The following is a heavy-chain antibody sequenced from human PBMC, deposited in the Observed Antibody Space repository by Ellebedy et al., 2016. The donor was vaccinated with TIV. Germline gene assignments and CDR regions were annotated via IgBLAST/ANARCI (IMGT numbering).Heavy chain of an antibody. V-gene: IGHV4-34*01. CDR2: INHSGST. D-gene: IGHD5-12*01. J-gene: IGHJ4*02. Sequence: SETLSLTCAVYGGSFSGYYWSWIRQPPGKGLEWIGEINHSGSTNYNPSLKSRVTISVDTSKNQFSLKLSSVTAADTAVYYCARDSYQMATIRGYFDYWGQGTLVTVSS. CDR3: ARDSYQMATIRGYFDY. CDR1: GGSFSGYY.